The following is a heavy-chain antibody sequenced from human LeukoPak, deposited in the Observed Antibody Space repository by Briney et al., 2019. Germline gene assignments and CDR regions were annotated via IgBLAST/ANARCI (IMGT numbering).Heavy chain of an antibody. J-gene: IGHJ4*02. D-gene: IGHD7-27*01. CDR3: AREDVANWSKLFDY. CDR2: IWYDGSNK. Sequence: GGSLRLSCAASGFTFSSYGMHWVRQAPGKGLEWVAVIWYDGSNKYYADSVKVRFTISRDNSKNTLYLQMNSLRAEDTAVYYCAREDVANWSKLFDYWGQGTLVTVSS. CDR1: GFTFSSYG. V-gene: IGHV3-33*01.